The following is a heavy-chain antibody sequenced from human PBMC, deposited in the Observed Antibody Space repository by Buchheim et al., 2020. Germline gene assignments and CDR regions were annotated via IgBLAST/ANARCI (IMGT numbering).Heavy chain of an antibody. D-gene: IGHD2-2*01. CDR2: IYTSGST. V-gene: IGHV4-61*02. CDR1: GGSISSGSYY. CDR3: ARAYCSSTSCYYYYGMDV. J-gene: IGHJ6*02. Sequence: QVQLQESGPGLVKPSQTLSLTCTVSGGSISSGSYYWSWIRQPAGKGLEWIGRIYTSGSTNYNPSLKSRVTISVDTSQNQFSLKLSSVTAADTAVYYCARAYCSSTSCYYYYGMDVWGQGTT.